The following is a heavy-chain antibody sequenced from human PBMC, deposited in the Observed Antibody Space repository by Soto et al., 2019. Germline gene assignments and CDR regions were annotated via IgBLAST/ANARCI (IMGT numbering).Heavy chain of an antibody. CDR1: GFTFTSYA. V-gene: IGHV3-30-3*01. Sequence: PGASLRRSCAASGFTFTSYAMHWVRQAPGKGLEWVAVISYDGSNKYYADSVKGRFTISRDNSKNTLYLQMNSLRAEDTAVYYCARGDDIVVVVAANLDYWGQGT. J-gene: IGHJ4*02. D-gene: IGHD2-15*01. CDR2: ISYDGSNK. CDR3: ARGDDIVVVVAANLDY.